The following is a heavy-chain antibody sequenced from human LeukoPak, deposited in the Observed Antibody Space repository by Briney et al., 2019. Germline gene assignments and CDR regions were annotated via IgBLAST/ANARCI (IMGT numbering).Heavy chain of an antibody. CDR3: ARGGGSSWYYYYYYMDV. J-gene: IGHJ6*03. CDR1: GGSISSYY. D-gene: IGHD6-13*01. Sequence: PSETLSLTCTVSGGSISSYYWSWIRQPAGKGLEWIGRIDTSGNTNYKPSLKSRVTMSVDTSKNQFSLKLSSVTAADTAVYYCARGGGSSWYYYYYYMDVWGKGTTVTVSS. CDR2: IDTSGNT. V-gene: IGHV4-4*07.